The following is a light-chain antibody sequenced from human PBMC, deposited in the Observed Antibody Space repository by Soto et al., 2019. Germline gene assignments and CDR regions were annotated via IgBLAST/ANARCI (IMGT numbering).Light chain of an antibody. V-gene: IGKV3-15*01. J-gene: IGKJ1*01. Sequence: EIELTQTPGTLSLSPGERATLSCRASQSVFTSLAWYQQKPGQAPRLLIYGAATRATGIPARFSGSGSGTEFTLTISDLQSEDFAVYYCQLYHNWPAFGQGTKVDI. CDR3: QLYHNWPA. CDR1: QSVFTS. CDR2: GAA.